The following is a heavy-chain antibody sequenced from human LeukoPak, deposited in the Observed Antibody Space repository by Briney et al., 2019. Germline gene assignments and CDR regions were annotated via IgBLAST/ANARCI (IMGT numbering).Heavy chain of an antibody. CDR3: ARASKGYYDFWSGPYYFDY. CDR1: GFTFSNYA. V-gene: IGHV3-53*01. CDR2: IYSGGST. Sequence: PGGSLRLSCAASGFTFSNYAMAWVRQAPGKGMEWVSVIYSGGSTYYADSVKGRFTISRDNSKNTLYLQMNSLRAEDTAVYYCARASKGYYDFWSGPYYFDYWGQGTLVTVSS. J-gene: IGHJ4*02. D-gene: IGHD3-3*01.